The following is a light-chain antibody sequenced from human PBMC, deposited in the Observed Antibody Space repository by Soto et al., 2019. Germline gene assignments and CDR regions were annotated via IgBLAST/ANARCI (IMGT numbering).Light chain of an antibody. J-gene: IGKJ4*01. CDR2: AAS. Sequence: DIQMTQSPSSLSASVGDRVTITCRASQSISSYLNWYQQKPGKAPKLLIYAASSLQSGVPSRFSGSGSGTDFTLTISSLQPEDFATYYCQQSYSTPQYFGGGTNVEIK. CDR1: QSISSY. CDR3: QQSYSTPQY. V-gene: IGKV1-39*01.